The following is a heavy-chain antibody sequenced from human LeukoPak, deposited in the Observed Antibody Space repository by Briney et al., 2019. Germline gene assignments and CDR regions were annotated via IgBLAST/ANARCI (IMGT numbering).Heavy chain of an antibody. V-gene: IGHV3-53*01. D-gene: IGHD3-9*01. J-gene: IGHJ4*02. CDR2: IYSGDNT. Sequence: GGSLRLSCAASGFTVNGNYMSWVRQAPGKGLEWVSLIYSGDNTNYADSVKGRFTISRDNSKNTVSLQMNSLRVEDTAVYYCARLDFLTGYPFDYWGQGTLVTVSS. CDR1: GFTVNGNY. CDR3: ARLDFLTGYPFDY.